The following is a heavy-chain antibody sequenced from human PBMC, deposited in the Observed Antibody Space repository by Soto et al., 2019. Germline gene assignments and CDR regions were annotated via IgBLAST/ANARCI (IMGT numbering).Heavy chain of an antibody. J-gene: IGHJ4*01. V-gene: IGHV3-23*01. D-gene: IGHD6-25*01. Sequence: EVQLLQSGGGLEQRGGSLRLSCTASGFSINNYAGTWVRQAPGRGLEYVSSISGSGEYTYYTDSVKGRFTISRDTSKNTLFLQMNSLGDDDSGIYFCARATEGGHGYIDMWGQGTLVTVSS. CDR1: GFSINNYA. CDR3: ARATEGGHGYIDM. CDR2: ISGSGEYT.